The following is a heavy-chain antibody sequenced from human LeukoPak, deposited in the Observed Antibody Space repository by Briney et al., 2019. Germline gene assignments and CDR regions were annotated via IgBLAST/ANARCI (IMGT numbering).Heavy chain of an antibody. D-gene: IGHD2-2*01. CDR3: ARDRLGYCSSTSCYPRNWFDP. J-gene: IGHJ5*02. CDR1: GGSVSSGSYY. V-gene: IGHV4-61*01. CDR2: IYYSGST. Sequence: PSETLSLTCTVSGGSVSSGSYYWSWIRQPPGKGLEWIGYIYYSGSTNYNPSLKSRVTISVDTSKNQFSLKLSSVTAADTVVYYCARDRLGYCSSTSCYPRNWFDPWGQGTLVTVSS.